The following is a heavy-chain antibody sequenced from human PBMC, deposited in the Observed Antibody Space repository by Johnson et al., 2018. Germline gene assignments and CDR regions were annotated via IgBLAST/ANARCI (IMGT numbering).Heavy chain of an antibody. J-gene: IGHJ1*01. CDR3: TRPGYSSGWYLAEYFQH. V-gene: IGHV3-49*03. D-gene: IGHD6-19*01. CDR1: GFTFGDYA. Sequence: EVQLVESGGGLVQPGRSLRLSCTASGFTFGDYAMSWFRQAPGKGLEWVGFIRSKAYGGTTEYATSVKGRFTISRDDSKSIAYLQMNSLKTEDTAVYYCTRPGYSSGWYLAEYFQHWGQGTLVTVSS. CDR2: IRSKAYGGTT.